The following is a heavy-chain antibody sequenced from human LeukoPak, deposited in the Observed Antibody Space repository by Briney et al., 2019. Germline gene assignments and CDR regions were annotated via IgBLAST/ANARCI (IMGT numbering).Heavy chain of an antibody. CDR1: GYTFTSYG. CDR2: ISAYNGNT. CDR3: ARDIINNYSSSSWGFDY. D-gene: IGHD6-6*01. J-gene: IGHJ4*02. Sequence: WASVKVSCEASGYTFTSYGISWVRQAPGQGLEWMGWISAYNGNTNYAQKLQGRVTMTTDTSTSTAYMELRSLRSDDTAVYYCARDIINNYSSSSWGFDYWGQGTLVTVSS. V-gene: IGHV1-18*01.